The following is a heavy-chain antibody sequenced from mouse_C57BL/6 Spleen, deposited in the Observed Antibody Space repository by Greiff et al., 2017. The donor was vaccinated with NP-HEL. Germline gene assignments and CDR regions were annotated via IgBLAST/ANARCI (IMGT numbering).Heavy chain of an antibody. CDR3: ALELYYSNAWFAY. V-gene: IGHV1-82*01. Sequence: VQLQQSGPELVKPGASVKISCKASGYAFSSSWMNWVKQRPGKGLEWIGRIYPGDGDTNYNGKFKGKATLTADKSSSTAYMQLSSLTSEDSAVYFCALELYYSNAWFAYWGQGTLVTVSA. CDR2: IYPGDGDT. D-gene: IGHD2-5*01. CDR1: GYAFSSSW. J-gene: IGHJ3*01.